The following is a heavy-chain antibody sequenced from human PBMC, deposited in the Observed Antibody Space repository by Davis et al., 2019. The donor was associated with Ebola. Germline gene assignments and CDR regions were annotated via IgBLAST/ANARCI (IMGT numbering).Heavy chain of an antibody. Sequence: AASVKASCKASGYTFTTYDIHWVRQAPGQGLEWMGWMNPNSENTGYAQKFQGRVTMTRSTSISTAYMELSSLRSEDTAVYYCARGRYFDWLTRWHYYGMDVWGQGTTVTVSS. CDR2: MNPNSENT. CDR1: GYTFTTYD. J-gene: IGHJ6*02. D-gene: IGHD3-9*01. V-gene: IGHV1-8*01. CDR3: ARGRYFDWLTRWHYYGMDV.